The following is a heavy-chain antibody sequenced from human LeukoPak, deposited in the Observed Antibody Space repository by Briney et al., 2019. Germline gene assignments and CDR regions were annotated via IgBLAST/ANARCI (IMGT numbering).Heavy chain of an antibody. D-gene: IGHD3-16*01. CDR2: VWDNGINK. V-gene: IGHV3-33*06. CDR1: GFTFSRYG. CDR3: VKEPAPYSLGDA. Sequence: GGSLRLSCAASGFTFSRYGMHWLRQAPGKGLEWVAVVWDNGINKFYADSMKGRFTISRDNSKHTLSLHMNSLRAEDTAVYYCVKEPAPYSLGDAWGKGTTVTVSS. J-gene: IGHJ6*04.